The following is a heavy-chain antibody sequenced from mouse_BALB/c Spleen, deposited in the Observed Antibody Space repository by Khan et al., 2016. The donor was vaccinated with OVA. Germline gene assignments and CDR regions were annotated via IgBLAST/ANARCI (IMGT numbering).Heavy chain of an antibody. V-gene: IGHV1-7*01. Sequence: QVQLKQSGAALAKPGASVKMSCKASGYTFSTYWMHWVKQRPGQGLEWIGYINPTSGYTYYNEKFKDKATLSADKSSSTAYMQLSRLKSEDSAVYYCTRDRIDYWGQGTTLTVSS. CDR3: TRDRIDY. CDR2: INPTSGYT. CDR1: GYTFSTYW. J-gene: IGHJ2*01.